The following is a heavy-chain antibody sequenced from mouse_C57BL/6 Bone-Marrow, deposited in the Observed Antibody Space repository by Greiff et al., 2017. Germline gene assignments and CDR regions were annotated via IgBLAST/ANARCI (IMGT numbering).Heavy chain of an antibody. CDR3: ARALRNFFAY. CDR1: GFTFSSYA. V-gene: IGHV5-4*03. CDR2: ISDGGSYT. Sequence: EVNVVESGGGLVKPGGSLKLSCAASGFTFSSYAMSWVRQTPEKRLEWVATISDGGSYTYYPDNVKGRFTISRDNAKNNLYLQMSHLKSEDTAMYYCARALRNFFAYWGQGTLVTVSA. D-gene: IGHD2-1*01. J-gene: IGHJ3*01.